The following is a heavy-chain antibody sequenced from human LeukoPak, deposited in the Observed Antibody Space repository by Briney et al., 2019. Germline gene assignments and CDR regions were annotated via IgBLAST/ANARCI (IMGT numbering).Heavy chain of an antibody. D-gene: IGHD6-13*01. J-gene: IGHJ4*02. CDR2: ISYDGSNK. CDR3: AKAHGSSSCPDY. Sequence: PGGSLRLSCAASGFTFSSYGMHWVRQAPGKGLEWVAVISYDGSNKHYADSVKGRFTISRDNSKNTLYLQMNSLRAEDTAVYYCAKAHGSSSCPDYWGQGTLVTVSS. V-gene: IGHV3-30*18. CDR1: GFTFSSYG.